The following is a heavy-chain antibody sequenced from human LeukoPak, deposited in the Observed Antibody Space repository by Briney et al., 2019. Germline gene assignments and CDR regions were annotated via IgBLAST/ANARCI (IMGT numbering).Heavy chain of an antibody. Sequence: PSETLSLTCTVSGGSISSYYWSWIRQPPGKGLEWIGYIYYSGSTNYNPSLKSRVTISVDTSKNQFSLKLSSVTAADTAVYYCARESPYDYVWGSYRRHFDYWGQGTLATVSS. J-gene: IGHJ4*02. CDR1: GGSISSYY. CDR3: ARESPYDYVWGSYRRHFDY. V-gene: IGHV4-59*12. D-gene: IGHD3-16*02. CDR2: IYYSGST.